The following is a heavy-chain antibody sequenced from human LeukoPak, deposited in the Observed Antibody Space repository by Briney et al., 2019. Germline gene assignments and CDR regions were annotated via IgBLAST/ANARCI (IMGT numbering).Heavy chain of an antibody. Sequence: PGGSLRLSCAASGFTFINYGMHWVRQAPGEGLEWVAFIGYDGSDKFYADSVKGRFSISRDNSKSTLYLQMNSLRAEDTAVYYCAKDTVRLSRITILGVANHWGQGTLVTVSS. D-gene: IGHD3-3*01. V-gene: IGHV3-30*02. CDR1: GFTFINYG. J-gene: IGHJ4*02. CDR2: IGYDGSDK. CDR3: AKDTVRLSRITILGVANH.